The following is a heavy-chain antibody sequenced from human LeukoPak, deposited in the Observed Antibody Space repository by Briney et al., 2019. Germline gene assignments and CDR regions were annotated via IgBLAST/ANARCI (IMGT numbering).Heavy chain of an antibody. J-gene: IGHJ1*01. Sequence: PSETLSLTCTVSGGSISSYYWSWIRQPPGKGLGWIGYIYYSGRTNYNPSLKSRVTISVDTSKNQFSLKLSSVTAADTAVYYCARGRGYGSGSYYNRPYFQHWGQGTLVTVSS. V-gene: IGHV4-59*08. D-gene: IGHD3-10*01. CDR2: IYYSGRT. CDR1: GGSISSYY. CDR3: ARGRGYGSGSYYNRPYFQH.